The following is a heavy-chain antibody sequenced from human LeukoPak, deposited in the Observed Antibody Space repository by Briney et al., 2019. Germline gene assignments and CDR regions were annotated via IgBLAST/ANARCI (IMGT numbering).Heavy chain of an antibody. Sequence: SETLSLTCTVSGGSISSGGYYWSWIRQHPGKGLEWIGYIYYSGSTYYNPSLKSRVTISVDTSKNQFSLKLSSVTAADTAVYYCASLAGRRIDYWGQGTLVTVSS. CDR3: ASLAGRRIDY. V-gene: IGHV4-31*03. J-gene: IGHJ4*02. CDR2: IYYSGST. CDR1: GGSISSGGYY. D-gene: IGHD3-10*01.